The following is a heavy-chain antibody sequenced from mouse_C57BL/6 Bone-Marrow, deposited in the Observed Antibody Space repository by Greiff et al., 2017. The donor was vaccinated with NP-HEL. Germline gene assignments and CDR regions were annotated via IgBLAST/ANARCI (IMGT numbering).Heavy chain of an antibody. CDR1: GYTFTSYG. CDR3: ARTGSYYYAMDY. Sequence: VKVVESGAELARPGASVKLSCKASGYTFTSYGISWVKQRTGQGLEWIGEIYPRSGNTYYNEKFKGKATLTADKSSSTAYMELRSLTSEDSAVYFCARTGSYYYAMDYWGQGTSVTVSS. D-gene: IGHD1-1*01. V-gene: IGHV1-81*01. CDR2: IYPRSGNT. J-gene: IGHJ4*01.